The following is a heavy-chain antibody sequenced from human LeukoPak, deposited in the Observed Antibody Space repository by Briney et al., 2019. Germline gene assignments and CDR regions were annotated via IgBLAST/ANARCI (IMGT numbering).Heavy chain of an antibody. CDR2: ISGSGGST. Sequence: QPGGSLRLSCAASGFTFSSYAMSWVRQAPGKGLEWVSAISGSGGSTYYADSVKGRFTISRDNSKNTLYLQMNSLRAEDTAVYYCAKDQIVAKGYYYYYYMDVWGKGTTVTVSS. D-gene: IGHD5-12*01. V-gene: IGHV3-23*01. CDR3: AKDQIVAKGYYYYYYMDV. CDR1: GFTFSSYA. J-gene: IGHJ6*03.